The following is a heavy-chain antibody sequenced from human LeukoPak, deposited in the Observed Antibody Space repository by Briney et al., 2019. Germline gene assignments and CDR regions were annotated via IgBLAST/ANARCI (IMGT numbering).Heavy chain of an antibody. CDR3: ARRGRNSSGWQDYL. D-gene: IGHD6-25*01. Sequence: SETLSLTCTVSGGSISSYYWSWIRQPPGKGLEWIANIYHTGSTNYNPSLSSRVTISIDTAKNQFSLKLTSLTAADTSVYYCARRGRNSSGWQDYLWGQGTLVTVSS. V-gene: IGHV4-59*01. J-gene: IGHJ4*02. CDR1: GGSISSYY. CDR2: IYHTGST.